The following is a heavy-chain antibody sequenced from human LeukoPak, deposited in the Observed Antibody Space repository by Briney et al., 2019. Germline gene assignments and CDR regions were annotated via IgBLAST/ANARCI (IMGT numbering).Heavy chain of an antibody. CDR1: GFTFSSYW. V-gene: IGHV3-7*01. CDR2: IKQDGSEK. J-gene: IGHJ4*02. D-gene: IGHD5/OR15-5a*01. Sequence: GGSLRLSCAASGFTFSSYWMSWVRQAPGKGLEWVANIKQDGSEKYCVDSVRGRFTISRDNAENSLYLQMNSLRAEDTAVYYCVSFYETYWGRGTLVTVSS. CDR3: VSFYETY.